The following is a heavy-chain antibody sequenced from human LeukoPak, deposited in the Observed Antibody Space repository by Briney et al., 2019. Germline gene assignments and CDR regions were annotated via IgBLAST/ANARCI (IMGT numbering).Heavy chain of an antibody. CDR1: GGSISRGGYY. D-gene: IGHD3-22*01. J-gene: IGHJ4*02. CDR2: IYYSGST. CDR3: ALLGYDSSGYFRSYYFDY. Sequence: PSETLSLTCTVSGGSISRGGYYWSWIRQHPGKGLEWIGYIYYSGSTYYNPSLKSRVTISVDTSKNQFSLKLSSVTAADTAVYYCALLGYDSSGYFRSYYFDYWGQGTLVTVSS. V-gene: IGHV4-31*03.